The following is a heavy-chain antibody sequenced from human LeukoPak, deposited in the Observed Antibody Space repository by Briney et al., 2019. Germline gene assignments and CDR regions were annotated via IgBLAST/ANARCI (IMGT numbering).Heavy chain of an antibody. CDR2: SGNKARSYST. V-gene: IGHV3-72*01. CDR1: GFSLSDHF. CDR3: TRALDISGYFYPFDF. Sequence: GGSLRLSCAASGFSLSDHFVDWVRQAPGKGLEWVGRSGNKARSYSTKYAASVAGRFIISRDDSQNSLYLQMNSLRTEDTAVYYCTRALDISGYFYPFDFWGQGTLVTVSS. J-gene: IGHJ4*02. D-gene: IGHD3-22*01.